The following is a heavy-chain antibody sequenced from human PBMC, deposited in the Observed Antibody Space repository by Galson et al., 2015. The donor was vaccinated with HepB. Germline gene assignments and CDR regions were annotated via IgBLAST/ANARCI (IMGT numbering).Heavy chain of an antibody. CDR1: GFTFSDYG. Sequence: SLRLSCAASGFTFSDYGIHWVRQAPGKGLQWVAVISDDGSNKYYADSVKGRFTISRDNSKNTVFLQMNSLRVEDTAIYYCAKEGENGDYGRNYWGQGTLVTVSS. CDR2: ISDDGSNK. D-gene: IGHD4-17*01. CDR3: AKEGENGDYGRNY. V-gene: IGHV3-30*18. J-gene: IGHJ4*02.